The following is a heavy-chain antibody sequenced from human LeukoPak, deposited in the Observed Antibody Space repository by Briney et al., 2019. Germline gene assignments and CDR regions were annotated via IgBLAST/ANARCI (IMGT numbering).Heavy chain of an antibody. CDR3: ARDRAAAGLFDY. CDR2: IYYSGST. V-gene: IGHV4-39*07. CDR1: GGSISSSSYY. J-gene: IGHJ4*02. D-gene: IGHD6-13*01. Sequence: SETLSLTCTVSGGSISSSSYYWGWIRQPPGKGLEWIGSIYYSGSTYYNPSLKSRVIILVDTSRNQFSLKLSSVTAADTAIYYCARDRAAAGLFDYWGQGTLVTVSS.